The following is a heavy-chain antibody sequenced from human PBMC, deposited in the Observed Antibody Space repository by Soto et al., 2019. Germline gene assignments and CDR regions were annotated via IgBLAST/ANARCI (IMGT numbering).Heavy chain of an antibody. V-gene: IGHV3-33*01. J-gene: IGHJ4*02. CDR2: IWYDGSNK. D-gene: IGHD5-12*01. CDR1: GFTFSSYG. Sequence: HPGGSLRLSCAASGFTFSSYGMHWVRQAPGKGLEWVAVIWYDGSNKYYADSVKGRFTISRDNSKNTLYLQMNSLRAEDTAVYYCARDGGYSGYDWYYFDYWGQGTLVTVSS. CDR3: ARDGGYSGYDWYYFDY.